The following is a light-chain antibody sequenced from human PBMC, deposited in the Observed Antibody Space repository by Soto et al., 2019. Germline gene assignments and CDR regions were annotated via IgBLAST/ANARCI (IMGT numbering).Light chain of an antibody. J-gene: IGLJ3*02. CDR2: NTN. CDR1: SGSVSTIYF. V-gene: IGLV8-61*01. Sequence: QTVVTQEPSFAVSPGGTVTLTCGLSSGSVSTIYFPSWYQQTPGQAPRTLIYNTNTRSSGVPDRFSGSILGNKAALTITGAQADDESDYHCLLYVGGGVQVFGGGTKLTVL. CDR3: LLYVGGGVQV.